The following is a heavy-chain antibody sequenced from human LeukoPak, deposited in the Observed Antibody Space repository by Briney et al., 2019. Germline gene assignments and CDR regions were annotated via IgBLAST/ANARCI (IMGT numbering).Heavy chain of an antibody. CDR2: IIPIFGTA. J-gene: IGHJ5*02. CDR1: GGTFSSYA. CDR3: ARACSSTSCYSGMNWFDP. V-gene: IGHV1-69*05. Sequence: ASVKVSCKASGGTFSSYAISWVRQAPGQGLEWMGGIIPIFGTANYAQKLQGRVTITTDESTSTAYMELSSLRSEDTAVYYCARACSSTSCYSGMNWFDPWGQGTLVTVSS. D-gene: IGHD2-2*02.